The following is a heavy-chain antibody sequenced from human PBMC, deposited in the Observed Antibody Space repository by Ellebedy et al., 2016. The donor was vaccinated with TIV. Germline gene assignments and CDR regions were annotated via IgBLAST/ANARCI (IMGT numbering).Heavy chain of an antibody. CDR2: IYNSGST. Sequence: MPSETLSLTCTVSGDSISGYYWSWIRQSPGKGLEWIGYIYNSGSTNYNPSLKSRVTISVDTSKNQFSLKLSSVTAADTAMYYCARRAIRSNTWYYFDYWGQGTLVTVSS. CDR1: GDSISGYY. D-gene: IGHD6-13*01. V-gene: IGHV4-59*08. J-gene: IGHJ4*02. CDR3: ARRAIRSNTWYYFDY.